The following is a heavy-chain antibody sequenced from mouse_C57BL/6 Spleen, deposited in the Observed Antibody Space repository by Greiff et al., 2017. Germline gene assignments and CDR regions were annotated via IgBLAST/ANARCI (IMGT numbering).Heavy chain of an antibody. V-gene: IGHV1-39*01. Sequence: EVHLVESGPELLEPGAVVKISCKASGYSFTDYNMNWVKQSNGKSLEWIGVINPNYGTTSYNQKFKGKATLTVDQSSSTAYMQLNSLTSEDSAVYYCARMGVKMDYWGQGTSVTVSS. CDR2: INPNYGTT. D-gene: IGHD2-2*01. CDR1: GYSFTDYN. CDR3: ARMGVKMDY. J-gene: IGHJ4*01.